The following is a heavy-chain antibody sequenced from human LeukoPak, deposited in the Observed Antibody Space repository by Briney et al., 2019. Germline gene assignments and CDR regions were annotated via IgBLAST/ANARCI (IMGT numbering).Heavy chain of an antibody. J-gene: IGHJ4*02. Sequence: GGSLRLSCAASGFTFSSYGMSWVRQAPGKGLEWDSAISGSGGNTYYADSVMGRFTISRDNSKNTLYLQMNSLRAEDTAVYYCAKDLGGRIVVVVAATFDYWGQGTLVTVSS. CDR2: ISGSGGNT. D-gene: IGHD2-15*01. CDR3: AKDLGGRIVVVVAATFDY. CDR1: GFTFSSYG. V-gene: IGHV3-23*01.